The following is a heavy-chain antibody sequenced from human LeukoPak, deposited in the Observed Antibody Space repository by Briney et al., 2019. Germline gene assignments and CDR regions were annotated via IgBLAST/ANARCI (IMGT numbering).Heavy chain of an antibody. J-gene: IGHJ4*02. CDR1: GFTFSSYG. CDR2: ISYDGSNK. V-gene: IGHV3-30*03. CDR3: ARDIPRGSTHLDY. D-gene: IGHD1-26*01. Sequence: PGGSLRLSCAASGFTFSSYGMHWVRQAPGKGLEWVAVISYDGSNKYYADSVKGRFTISRDNAENSLYLQMNILRVEDTAVYYCARDIPRGSTHLDYWGQGTLVTVSA.